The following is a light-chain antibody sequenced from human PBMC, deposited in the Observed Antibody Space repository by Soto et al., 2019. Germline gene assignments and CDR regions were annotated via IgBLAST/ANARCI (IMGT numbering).Light chain of an antibody. V-gene: IGLV2-14*01. CDR3: SSYTSSSTPYV. CDR1: SSDVGGYNY. CDR2: EVS. Sequence: QSALTQPASVSGSPGKSITISCTGTSSDVGGYNYVSWYQQHPGKATKLMIYEVSNRPSGVSNRFSGSKSGNTASLTISGLQAEDEADYYCSSYTSSSTPYVFGTGTKLTVL. J-gene: IGLJ1*01.